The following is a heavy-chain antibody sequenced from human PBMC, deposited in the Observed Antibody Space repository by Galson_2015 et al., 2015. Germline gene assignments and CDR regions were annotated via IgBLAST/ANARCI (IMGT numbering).Heavy chain of an antibody. Sequence: SVKVSCKASGYTFTDYYMHWVRQAPGQGLEWMGRINPNSGGTNYAQRFQGRVTMTRDTSISTVYMELSRLRSDDTAVYFCARDLTVTTFDCWGQGTLATVSS. CDR2: INPNSGGT. V-gene: IGHV1-2*06. J-gene: IGHJ4*02. CDR1: GYTFTDYY. D-gene: IGHD4-17*01. CDR3: ARDLTVTTFDC.